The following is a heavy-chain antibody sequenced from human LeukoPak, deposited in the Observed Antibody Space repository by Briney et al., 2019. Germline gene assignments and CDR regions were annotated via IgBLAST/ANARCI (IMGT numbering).Heavy chain of an antibody. D-gene: IGHD2-21*01. J-gene: IGHJ2*01. CDR1: GYRLTIHW. Sequence: GEALKTSCKGSGYRLTIHWIGWGRQMPGKGVGWMGIISPGGSDTRYSPSLQRQVPISAHKPISTTYMQWSSLKASDTAMHYCARLVVVSATYWYFVLWGRGTLVTVSS. V-gene: IGHV5-51*01. CDR3: ARLVVVSATYWYFVL. CDR2: ISPGGSDT.